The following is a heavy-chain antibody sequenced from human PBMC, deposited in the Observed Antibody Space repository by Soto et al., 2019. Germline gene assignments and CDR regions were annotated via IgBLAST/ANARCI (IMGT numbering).Heavy chain of an antibody. CDR1: GFTFSSYG. D-gene: IGHD3-10*01. V-gene: IGHV3-30*18. CDR2: ISYDGSNK. Sequence: LRLSCAASGFTFSSYGMHWVRQAPGKGLEWVAVISYDGSNKYYADSVRGRFTISRDNSKNTLYLQTNSLRAEDTAVYYCAKDLELWFGQLLSAYYYYGMDVWGQGTTVTVSS. CDR3: AKDLELWFGQLLSAYYYYGMDV. J-gene: IGHJ6*02.